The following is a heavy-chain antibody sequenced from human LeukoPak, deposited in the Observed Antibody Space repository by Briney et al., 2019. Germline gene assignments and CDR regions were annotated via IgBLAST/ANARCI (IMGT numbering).Heavy chain of an antibody. V-gene: IGHV4-39*07. Sequence: SETLSLTCTVSGGSISSSSYYWGWIRQLPGKGLEWIGSIYYSGSTYYNPSLKSRVTISVDTSKNQFSLKLSSVTAADTAVYYCAREWYSGSYFKSGAFDIWGQGTMVTVSS. CDR3: AREWYSGSYFKSGAFDI. J-gene: IGHJ3*02. CDR2: IYYSGST. D-gene: IGHD1-26*01. CDR1: GGSISSSSYY.